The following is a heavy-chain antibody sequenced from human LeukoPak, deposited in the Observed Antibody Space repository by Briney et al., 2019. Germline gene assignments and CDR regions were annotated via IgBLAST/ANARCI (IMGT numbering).Heavy chain of an antibody. Sequence: GGSLRLSCAASGFTFSSYAMSWVRQAPGKGLGWVSGISGAGGSTYYADSVKGRFTISRDNSKNTLYLQMNSLRAEDTAVYYCAREGWGYYFDYWGQGTLVTVSS. V-gene: IGHV3-23*01. J-gene: IGHJ4*02. CDR3: AREGWGYYFDY. D-gene: IGHD3-16*01. CDR2: ISGAGGST. CDR1: GFTFSSYA.